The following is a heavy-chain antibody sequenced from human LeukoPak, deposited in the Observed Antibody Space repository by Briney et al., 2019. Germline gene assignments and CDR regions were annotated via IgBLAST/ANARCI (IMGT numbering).Heavy chain of an antibody. D-gene: IGHD1-26*01. CDR2: ISSSSSYI. CDR1: GFSFNTYS. Sequence: GGSLRLSCAASGFSFNTYSMNWVRQAPGKGLEWVSSISSSSSYIYYADSVKGRFTISRDNAKNSLYLQMNSLRAEDTAVYYCARDSIVGATTGAFDIWGQGTMVTVSS. V-gene: IGHV3-21*01. CDR3: ARDSIVGATTGAFDI. J-gene: IGHJ3*02.